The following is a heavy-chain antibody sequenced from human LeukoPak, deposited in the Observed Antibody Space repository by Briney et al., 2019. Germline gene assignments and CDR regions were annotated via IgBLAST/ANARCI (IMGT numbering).Heavy chain of an antibody. Sequence: GGSLRLSCAASGFTFSDYYMSWIRQAPGKGLEWVSYISSSSNYRNYADSVKGRSAISRDNAKNSLYLQMNSLRVEDSAVYYCAVGPNYYDSSGYRYWGQGTLVTVSS. J-gene: IGHJ4*02. CDR1: GFTFSDYY. V-gene: IGHV3-11*06. CDR2: ISSSSNYR. D-gene: IGHD3-22*01. CDR3: AVGPNYYDSSGYRY.